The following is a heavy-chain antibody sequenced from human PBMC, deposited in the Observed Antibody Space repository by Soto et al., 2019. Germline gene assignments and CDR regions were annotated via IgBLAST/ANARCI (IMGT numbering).Heavy chain of an antibody. CDR1: GFTFTNAW. D-gene: IGHD4-4*01. CDR3: STHMTTSFG. CDR2: IYSKTDGGTT. V-gene: IGHV3-15*07. J-gene: IGHJ4*02. Sequence: EVQLVESGGGLVEPGGSLRLSCAASGFTFTNAWMNWVRQAPGKGLEWVARIYSKTDGGTTDYAAPVKGRFTISRDDSENTLSLQMNSLKIEDTAVYYCSTHMTTSFGWGQGTLVAVSS.